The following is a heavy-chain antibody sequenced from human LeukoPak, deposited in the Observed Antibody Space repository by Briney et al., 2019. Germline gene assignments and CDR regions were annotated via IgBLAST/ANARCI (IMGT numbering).Heavy chain of an antibody. Sequence: GGSLRLSCAASGFSFSSYWMHWVRQAPGKGLVWVSHIRSDGSSTNYADSVKGRFTISRDNAKSTLYLQMNSLRAGDTAVYYCARASGSGIHYPFDYWGQGTLVTVSS. D-gene: IGHD3-10*01. V-gene: IGHV3-74*01. CDR1: GFSFSSYW. J-gene: IGHJ4*02. CDR2: IRSDGSST. CDR3: ARASGSGIHYPFDY.